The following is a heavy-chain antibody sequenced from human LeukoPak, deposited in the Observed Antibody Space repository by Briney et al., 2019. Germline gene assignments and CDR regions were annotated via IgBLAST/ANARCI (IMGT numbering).Heavy chain of an antibody. CDR3: ARASVCSGYDADWFDP. CDR2: IYYSGST. Sequence: SQTLSLTCTVSGGSISSGDYYWSRIRQPPGKGLEWIGYIYYSGSTYYNPSLKSRVTISVDTSKNQFSLKLSSVTAADTAVYYCARASVCSGYDADWFDPWGQGTLVTVSS. D-gene: IGHD5-12*01. V-gene: IGHV4-30-4*01. CDR1: GGSISSGDYY. J-gene: IGHJ5*02.